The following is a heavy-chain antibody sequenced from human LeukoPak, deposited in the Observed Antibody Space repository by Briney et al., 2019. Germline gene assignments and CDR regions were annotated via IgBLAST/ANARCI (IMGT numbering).Heavy chain of an antibody. CDR3: ATPAPHNFYHYYYMNV. Sequence: GGSLRLSCAASGFTFSSYAMSWVRQAPGKGLEWVSAISGSGGSTYYADSVKGRFTISRDNSKNTLFLQTNSLRAEDTAVYYCATPAPHNFYHYYYMNVWGKGTTVTVSS. CDR1: GFTFSSYA. V-gene: IGHV3-23*01. D-gene: IGHD2-15*01. J-gene: IGHJ6*03. CDR2: ISGSGGST.